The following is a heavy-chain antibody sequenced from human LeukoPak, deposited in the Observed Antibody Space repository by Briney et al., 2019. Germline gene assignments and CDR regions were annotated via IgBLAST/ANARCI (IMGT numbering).Heavy chain of an antibody. CDR3: ARGDIVVVVAVSWFDP. Sequence: GASLKVSCKASGYTFTSYYMHWVRQAPGQGLEWMGIINPSGGSTSYAQKFQGRVTMTRDMSTSTVYMELSSRRSEDTAVYYCARGDIVVVVAVSWFDPWGQGTLVTVSS. CDR1: GYTFTSYY. D-gene: IGHD2-15*01. J-gene: IGHJ5*02. CDR2: INPSGGST. V-gene: IGHV1-46*01.